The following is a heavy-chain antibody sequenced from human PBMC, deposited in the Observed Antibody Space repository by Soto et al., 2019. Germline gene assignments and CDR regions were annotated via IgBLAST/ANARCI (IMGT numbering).Heavy chain of an antibody. CDR2: INHSGST. CDR3: ARGGNSSGWYKNWFDP. J-gene: IGHJ5*02. Sequence: SETLSLSCAVYGWSFSGYYWSWIRQPPGKGLEWIGEINHSGSTNYNPSLKSRVTISVDTSKNQFSLKLSSVTAADTAVYYCARGGNSSGWYKNWFDPWGQGTLVTVSS. D-gene: IGHD6-19*01. V-gene: IGHV4-34*01. CDR1: GWSFSGYY.